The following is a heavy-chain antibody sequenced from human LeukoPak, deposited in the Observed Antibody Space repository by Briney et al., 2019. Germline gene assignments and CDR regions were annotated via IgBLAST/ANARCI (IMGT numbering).Heavy chain of an antibody. V-gene: IGHV4-34*01. D-gene: IGHD2-2*01. CDR3: ARHIVVVPAAISHWFDP. J-gene: IGHJ5*02. CDR2: INHSGST. Sequence: PSETLSLTCAVYGGSFSGYYWGWIRQPPGKGLEWIGEINHSGSTNYNPSLKSRVTISVDTSKNQFSLKLGSVTAADTAVYYCARHIVVVPAAISHWFDPWGQGTLVTVSS. CDR1: GGSFSGYY.